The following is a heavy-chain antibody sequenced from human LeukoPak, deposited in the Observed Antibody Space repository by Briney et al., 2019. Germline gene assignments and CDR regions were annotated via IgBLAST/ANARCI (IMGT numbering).Heavy chain of an antibody. Sequence: SETLSLTCTVSGGSISSSSYYWGWIRQPPGKGLEWIGSIYYSGSTYYNPSLKSRVTISVDTSKNQFSLKLSSVTAADTAVYYCARADIVVVVAAWACFDYWGQGTLVTVSS. D-gene: IGHD2-15*01. CDR2: IYYSGST. V-gene: IGHV4-39*01. CDR3: ARADIVVVVAAWACFDY. J-gene: IGHJ4*02. CDR1: GGSISSSSYY.